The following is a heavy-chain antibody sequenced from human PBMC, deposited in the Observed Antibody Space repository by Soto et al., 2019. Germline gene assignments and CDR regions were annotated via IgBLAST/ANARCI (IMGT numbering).Heavy chain of an antibody. J-gene: IGHJ1*01. Sequence: QVQLQQWGAGLLKPSETLSLTCAVYGGSFSGYYWSWIRQPPGKGLEWIGEINHSGSTNYNPSLRSRVTISVDTSKNQFSLKLSSVTAADTAVYYCASHPRPFTPDMTTVTSDTSYFQHWGQGTLVTVSS. D-gene: IGHD4-17*01. CDR1: GGSFSGYY. CDR3: ASHPRPFTPDMTTVTSDTSYFQH. CDR2: INHSGST. V-gene: IGHV4-34*01.